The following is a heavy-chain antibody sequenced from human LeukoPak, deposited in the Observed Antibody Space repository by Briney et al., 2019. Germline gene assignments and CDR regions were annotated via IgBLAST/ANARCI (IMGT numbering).Heavy chain of an antibody. CDR3: ARLPIYCSSTSCYPNAFDI. Sequence: SETLSLTCTVSGGSISSSSYYWGWIRQPPGKGLEWIGSIYHSGGTYYNPSLKSRVTISVDTSKNQFSLKLSSVTAADTAVYYCARLPIYCSSTSCYPNAFDIWGQGTMVTVSS. V-gene: IGHV4-39*07. D-gene: IGHD2-2*01. J-gene: IGHJ3*02. CDR2: IYHSGGT. CDR1: GGSISSSSYY.